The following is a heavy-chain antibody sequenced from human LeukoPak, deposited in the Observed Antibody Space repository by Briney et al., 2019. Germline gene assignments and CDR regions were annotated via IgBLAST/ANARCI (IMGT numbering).Heavy chain of an antibody. CDR3: ARRVGYSPKGICPTGGSFDY. V-gene: IGHV4-39*01. CDR1: GASISSSSYY. J-gene: IGHJ4*02. CDR2: IYCSWST. Sequence: PSETLALTWTVSGASISSSSYYWGWLRQPQGKGLDWVGSIYCSWSTYYNPFLKRRVTMSVDTSKNQLSLRLSSVTSADTAVYYCARRVGYSPKGICPTGGSFDYWGRGTLVTVSS. D-gene: IGHD5-18*01.